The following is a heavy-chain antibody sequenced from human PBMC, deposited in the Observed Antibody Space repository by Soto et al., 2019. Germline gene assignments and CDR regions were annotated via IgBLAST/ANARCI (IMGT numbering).Heavy chain of an antibody. J-gene: IGHJ4*02. Sequence: EVQLVESGGALVHPGGSLRLSCAASGFTFSAYPMTWVRQAPGKGLECISYISQSGTTEHYADSVKGRFSISRDNAKNSRYLQRSSLRDEDTAVYYCARVDSGAGGDYWGQGTLVTVSS. D-gene: IGHD7-27*01. CDR3: ARVDSGAGGDY. CDR1: GFTFSAYP. V-gene: IGHV3-48*02. CDR2: ISQSGTTE.